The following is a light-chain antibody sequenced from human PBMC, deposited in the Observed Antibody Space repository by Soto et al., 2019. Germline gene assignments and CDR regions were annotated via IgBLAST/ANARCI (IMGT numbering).Light chain of an antibody. CDR2: EVS. CDR1: SSDVGGYNY. V-gene: IGLV2-14*01. Sequence: QSVLTQPASVSGSPGQSITISCTGTSSDVGGYNYVSWYQQHPGKAPKLMIYEVSNRPSGVSNRFSGSKSGNTASLTISGLQAEDEADYYCSSYTSSSPVVFGGATQLTVL. J-gene: IGLJ2*01. CDR3: SSYTSSSPVV.